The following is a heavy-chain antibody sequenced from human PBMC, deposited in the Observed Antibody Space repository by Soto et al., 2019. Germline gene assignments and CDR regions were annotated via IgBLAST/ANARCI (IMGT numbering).Heavy chain of an antibody. CDR1: GFTFSSYS. CDR2: ISSSSIYT. V-gene: IGHV3-21*06. Sequence: EVQLVESGGGLVKPGGSLRLSCVVSGFTFSSYSMNWVRQAPGKGLEWVSSISSSSIYTYYADSVKGRFTISRDNAKNSVYLQMNSLRADATAVYYCARDFKESQYDYYCMDVWGKGTTVTIAS. J-gene: IGHJ6*03. D-gene: IGHD3-10*01. CDR3: ARDFKESQYDYYCMDV.